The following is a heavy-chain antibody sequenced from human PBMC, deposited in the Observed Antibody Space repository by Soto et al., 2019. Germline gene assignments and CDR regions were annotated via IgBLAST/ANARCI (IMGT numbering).Heavy chain of an antibody. V-gene: IGHV1-18*01. Sequence: QVQLVQSGPEVKKPGASVKVSCKASGYTFTTYGVSWLRQAPGQELEWMGWIITYIGNTNYAQKLQDRVTMSTDTSTSTAYMELRSLRSDDTAVYYCARDNSGTFDIWGQGTMVTVSS. D-gene: IGHD1-26*01. J-gene: IGHJ3*02. CDR1: GYTFTTYG. CDR3: ARDNSGTFDI. CDR2: IITYIGNT.